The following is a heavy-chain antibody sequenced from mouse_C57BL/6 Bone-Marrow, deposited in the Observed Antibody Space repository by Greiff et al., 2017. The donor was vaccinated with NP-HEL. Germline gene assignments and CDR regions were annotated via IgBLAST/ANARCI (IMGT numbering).Heavy chain of an antibody. CDR1: GYTFTTYW. CDR3: AKKAYYGRSYEFAY. Sequence: VQLQQPGAELVKPGASVKLSCKASGYTFTTYWMQWVKQRPGQGLEWIGEIDPSDSYTNYNQKFKGKATLTVDTSSSTAYMQLSSLTSEDSAVYYCAKKAYYGRSYEFAYWGQGTPLTVSA. V-gene: IGHV1-50*01. J-gene: IGHJ3*01. CDR2: IDPSDSYT. D-gene: IGHD1-1*01.